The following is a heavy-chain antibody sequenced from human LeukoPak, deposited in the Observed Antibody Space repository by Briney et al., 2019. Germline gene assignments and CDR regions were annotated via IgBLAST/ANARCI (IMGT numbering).Heavy chain of an antibody. Sequence: ASVKVSCKASGYNFTSYDINWVRQATGQGLEWMGWMNPNSGNTGYAQKFQGRVTMTRNTSISTAYMELSSLRSEDTAVYYCARGDWSLYYYYYGMDVWGQGTTVTVSS. J-gene: IGHJ6*02. CDR1: GYNFTSYD. D-gene: IGHD1-1*01. CDR2: MNPNSGNT. CDR3: ARGDWSLYYYYYGMDV. V-gene: IGHV1-8*01.